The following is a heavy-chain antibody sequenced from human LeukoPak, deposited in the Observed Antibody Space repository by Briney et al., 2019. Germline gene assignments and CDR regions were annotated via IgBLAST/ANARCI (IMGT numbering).Heavy chain of an antibody. D-gene: IGHD2-21*02. CDR2: IYYSRST. J-gene: IGHJ4*02. Sequence: PSETLSLTCTVSGGSISSSSYYWGWIRQPPGEGLEWIGRIYYSRSTYYNTSLTRRATIPVDTSNNKTSWNLSCVTSTPTTQYYCARHSRLASSSVTDWGQGNLVTVSP. V-gene: IGHV4-39*01. CDR3: ARHSRLASSSVTD. CDR1: GGSISSSSYY.